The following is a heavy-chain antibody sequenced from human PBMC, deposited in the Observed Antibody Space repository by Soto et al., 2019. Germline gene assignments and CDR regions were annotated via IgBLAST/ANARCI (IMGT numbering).Heavy chain of an antibody. CDR1: GYTFTSYA. D-gene: IGHD3-9*01. V-gene: IGHV1-18*01. CDR3: ASGYDILTGLPFDY. J-gene: IGHJ4*02. Sequence: GASVKVSCKASGYTFTSYAMHWVRQAPGQRLEWMGWISAYNGNTNYAQKLQGRVTMTTDTSTSTAYMELRSLRSDDTAVYYCASGYDILTGLPFDYWGQGTLVTVSS. CDR2: ISAYNGNT.